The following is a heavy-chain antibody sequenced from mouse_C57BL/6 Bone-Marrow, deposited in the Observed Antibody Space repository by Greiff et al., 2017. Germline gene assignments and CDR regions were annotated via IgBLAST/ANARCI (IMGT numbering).Heavy chain of an antibody. CDR3: AIGYFDV. J-gene: IGHJ1*03. Sequence: QVQLKESGPELVKPGASVKISCKASGYAFSSSWMNWVKQRPGKGLEWIGRIYPGDGDTNYNGKFKGKATLTADKSSSTAYMQLSSRTSEDSAVYFCAIGYFDVWGTGTTVTVSS. CDR1: GYAFSSSW. V-gene: IGHV1-82*01. CDR2: IYPGDGDT.